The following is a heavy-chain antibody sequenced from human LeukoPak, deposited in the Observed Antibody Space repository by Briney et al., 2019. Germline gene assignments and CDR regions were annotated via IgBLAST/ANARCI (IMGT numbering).Heavy chain of an antibody. CDR1: GYTFTSYD. Sequence: ASVKVSCKTSGYTFTSYDINWVRQATGQGLEWMGWMSPNSGNTGYAQKFQGRVTMTRNTSISTAYMELSSLRSEDTAVYYCARGRVITSGWYVTFYYMDVWDRGTTVTISS. D-gene: IGHD6-19*01. CDR2: MSPNSGNT. J-gene: IGHJ6*03. CDR3: ARGRVITSGWYVTFYYMDV. V-gene: IGHV1-8*01.